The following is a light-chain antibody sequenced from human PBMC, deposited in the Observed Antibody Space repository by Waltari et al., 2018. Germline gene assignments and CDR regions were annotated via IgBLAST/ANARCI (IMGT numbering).Light chain of an antibody. CDR2: DAA. CDR3: QQRDNWPPFT. CDR1: QNVNRN. J-gene: IGKJ4*01. V-gene: IGKV3-11*01. Sequence: EILLTQSPVTLSLSPGERATLSCRASQNVNRNLAWYQHKPGQAPRRLIYDAAIRATGIPPGFSGSGSGTDFTLTISSLEPEDFAVYFCQQRDNWPPFTFGGGTKVEIK.